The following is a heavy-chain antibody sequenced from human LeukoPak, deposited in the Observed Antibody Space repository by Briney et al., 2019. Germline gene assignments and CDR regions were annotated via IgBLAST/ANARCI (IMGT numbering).Heavy chain of an antibody. CDR1: GGSISSGGYY. CDR2: IYYSGST. D-gene: IGHD4/OR15-4a*01. Sequence: SETLSLTCTVSGGSISSGGYYWSWLRQHPGKGLEWIGYIYYSGSTYYNPSLKSRVTISVDTSKNQFSLKPRSVTAADTAVYYCASEGPNSLLDYWGQGTLVTVSS. V-gene: IGHV4-31*03. J-gene: IGHJ4*02. CDR3: ASEGPNSLLDY.